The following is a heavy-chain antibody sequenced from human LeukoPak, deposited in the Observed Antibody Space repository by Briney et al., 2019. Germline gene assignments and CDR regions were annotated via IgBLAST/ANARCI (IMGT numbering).Heavy chain of an antibody. CDR1: GFTFSSYW. J-gene: IGHJ4*02. CDR2: IKQDGSEK. D-gene: IGHD3-22*01. Sequence: GGSLRLSCAASGFTFSSYWMSWVRQAPGKGLEWVANIKQDGSEKYYVDSVKGRFTISRDNAKNSLYLQMNSLRAEDTAVYYCARSTRNSSGYYFLFDYWGQGTLVTVSS. V-gene: IGHV3-7*01. CDR3: ARSTRNSSGYYFLFDY.